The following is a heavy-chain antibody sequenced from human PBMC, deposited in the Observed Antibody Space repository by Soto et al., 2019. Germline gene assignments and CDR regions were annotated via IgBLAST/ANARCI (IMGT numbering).Heavy chain of an antibody. D-gene: IGHD5-18*01. J-gene: IGHJ6*02. Sequence: GGSLRLSCAASGFTFSSYGMHWVRQAPGKGLEWVAVIWYDGSNKYYADSVKGRFTISRDNSKNTLYLQMNSLRAEDTAVYYCARRSNWIQLWSEKGGMDVWGQGTTVTVSS. CDR2: IWYDGSNK. V-gene: IGHV3-33*01. CDR1: GFTFSSYG. CDR3: ARRSNWIQLWSEKGGMDV.